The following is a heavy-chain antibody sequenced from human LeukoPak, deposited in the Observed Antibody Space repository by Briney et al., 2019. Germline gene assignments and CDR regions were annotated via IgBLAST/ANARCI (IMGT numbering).Heavy chain of an antibody. J-gene: IGHJ5*02. D-gene: IGHD6-19*01. CDR2: IHPNSGGT. V-gene: IGHV1-2*02. Sequence: ASVNVSCKASVYIFTSYYIHWVRQAPGQGLEGMGWIHPNSGGTNHAQKFQGRVTMTRDTCISTAYMDLSRLRSDDTAVYYCARVGRIDYSTGWFVPWGQGTLVTVSS. CDR3: ARVGRIDYSTGWFVP. CDR1: VYIFTSYY.